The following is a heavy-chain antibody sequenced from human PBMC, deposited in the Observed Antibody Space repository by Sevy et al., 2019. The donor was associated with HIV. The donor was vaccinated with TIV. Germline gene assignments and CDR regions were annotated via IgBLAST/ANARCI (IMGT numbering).Heavy chain of an antibody. CDR3: ARVGFDSSGYYNRGGYFDX. CDR1: GFTVSSNY. CDR2: IYSGGNT. J-gene: IGHJ4*02. V-gene: IGHV3-53*01. Sequence: GGSLRLSCAASGFTVSSNYMSWVRQAPGKGLEWVSVIYSGGNTYYTDSVKGRFTISRDNSKNTLYLQMNSLRAEDTAVYYCARVGFDSSGYYNRGGYFDXXGQGTLVTVSS. D-gene: IGHD3-22*01.